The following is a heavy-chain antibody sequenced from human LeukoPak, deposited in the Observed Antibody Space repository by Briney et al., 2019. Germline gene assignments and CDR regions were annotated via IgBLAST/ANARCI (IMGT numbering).Heavy chain of an antibody. D-gene: IGHD3-3*01. CDR3: ARIRFFRQVYYFDY. CDR1: GGSISSSSYY. J-gene: IGHJ4*02. V-gene: IGHV4-39*07. Sequence: PSETLSLTCTVSGGSISSSSYYWGWIRQPPGKGLEWIGSIYYSGSTYYNPSLKSRVTISVDTSKNQFSLKLSSVTAADTAVYYCARIRFFRQVYYFDYWGQGTLVTVSS. CDR2: IYYSGST.